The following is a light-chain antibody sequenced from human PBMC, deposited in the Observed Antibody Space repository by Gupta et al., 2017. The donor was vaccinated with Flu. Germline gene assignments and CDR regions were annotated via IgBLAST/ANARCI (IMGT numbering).Light chain of an antibody. CDR3: MQALQTWT. CDR2: LGS. CDR1: QSRLHNDKYNY. Sequence: PVTPGEPDYISCRSSQSRLHNDKYNYLEWERQKPVQSPQLMIYLGSKRDYGVTDRFSGSGAVTDFTLKSSRVEDEDVGVYYFMQALQTWTFGQGTKVDIK. V-gene: IGKV2-28*01. J-gene: IGKJ1*01.